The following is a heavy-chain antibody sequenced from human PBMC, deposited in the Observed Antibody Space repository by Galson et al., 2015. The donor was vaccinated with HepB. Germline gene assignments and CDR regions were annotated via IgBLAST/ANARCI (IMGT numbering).Heavy chain of an antibody. D-gene: IGHD5-12*01. V-gene: IGHV1-69*06. Sequence: SCAASGGTFSSYAISWVRQAPGQGLEWMGGIIPIFGTANYAQKFQGRVTITADKSTSTAYMELSSLRSEDTAVYYCAREEVDIVATHYTAAYGDYDYAYYGMDVWGQGTTVTVSS. CDR2: IIPIFGTA. CDR3: AREEVDIVATHYTAAYGDYDYAYYGMDV. J-gene: IGHJ6*02. CDR1: GGTFSSYA.